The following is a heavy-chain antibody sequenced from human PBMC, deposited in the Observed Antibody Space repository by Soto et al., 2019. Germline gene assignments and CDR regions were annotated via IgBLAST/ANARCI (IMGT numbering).Heavy chain of an antibody. V-gene: IGHV1-8*01. Sequence: ASGKVSCKASGYTFTSYAINWVRQATGQGLEWMGWMNPNNGNTGYAQKFQGRVTMTRNTSISTAYMELSSLRSEDTAVYYCARGRGFCSSTSCYYWFDPWGQGTLVTV. CDR3: ARGRGFCSSTSCYYWFDP. CDR1: GYTFTSYA. D-gene: IGHD2-2*01. CDR2: MNPNNGNT. J-gene: IGHJ5*02.